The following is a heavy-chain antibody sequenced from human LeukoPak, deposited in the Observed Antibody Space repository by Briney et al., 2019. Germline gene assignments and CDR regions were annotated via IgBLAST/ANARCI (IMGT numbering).Heavy chain of an antibody. J-gene: IGHJ3*02. CDR2: IKQDGSEK. Sequence: GGSLRLSCAASGFTFSRYWMSWVRQAPGKGLEWVANIKQDGSEKYYVDSVKGRFTISRDNAKNSLYLQMNSLRAEDTAVYYCARIYSSSSSRGAFDIWGQGAMVTVSS. D-gene: IGHD6-6*01. V-gene: IGHV3-7*01. CDR3: ARIYSSSSSRGAFDI. CDR1: GFTFSRYW.